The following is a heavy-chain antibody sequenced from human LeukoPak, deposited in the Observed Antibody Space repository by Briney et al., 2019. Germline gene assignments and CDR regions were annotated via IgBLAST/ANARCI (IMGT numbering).Heavy chain of an antibody. CDR2: INPSGGST. Sequence: ASVKVSCKASGYTFTSYYMHWVRQAPGRGLEWMGIINPSGGSTSYAQKFQGRVTMTRDTSTSTAYMELRSLRSDDTAVYYCARGVGATPFDYWRQGTLVTVSS. CDR3: ARGVGATPFDY. J-gene: IGHJ4*02. CDR1: GYTFTSYY. D-gene: IGHD1-26*01. V-gene: IGHV1-46*01.